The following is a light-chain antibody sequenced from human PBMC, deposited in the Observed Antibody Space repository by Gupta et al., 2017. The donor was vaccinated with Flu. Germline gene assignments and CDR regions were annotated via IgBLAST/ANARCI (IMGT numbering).Light chain of an antibody. V-gene: IGKV1-39*01. CDR3: QQRHSPLWT. CDR1: QSISTY. J-gene: IGKJ1*01. Sequence: DIQTTHSPSSLSASVRDRVTITCRASQSISTYLHWYQQKPGRAPKLLIYAASSVEGGVPSRFSGSGSGTEFTLTISRLEPEELATYYCQQRHSPLWTFGQGTKVEI. CDR2: AAS.